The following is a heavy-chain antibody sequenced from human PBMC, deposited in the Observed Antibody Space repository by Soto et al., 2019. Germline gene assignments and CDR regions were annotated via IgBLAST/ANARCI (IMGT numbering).Heavy chain of an antibody. CDR3: AREAGTWHLPINWFDP. D-gene: IGHD6-19*01. V-gene: IGHV3-48*02. J-gene: IGHJ5*02. CDR2: ISSSSSTI. CDR1: GFTFSSYS. Sequence: EVQLVESGGGLVQPGGSLRLSCAASGFTFSSYSMNWVRQAPGKGLEWVSYISSSSSTIYYADSVKGRFTISRDNAKNSLYLQMNSLRDEDTAVYYCAREAGTWHLPINWFDPWGQGTLVTVSS.